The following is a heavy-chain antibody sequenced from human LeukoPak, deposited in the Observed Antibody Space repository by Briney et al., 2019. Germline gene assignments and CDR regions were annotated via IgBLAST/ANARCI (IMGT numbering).Heavy chain of an antibody. CDR3: AKGGGSYVVYNYFDY. J-gene: IGHJ4*02. CDR2: ISGSGGST. D-gene: IGHD1-26*01. CDR1: GFTFSSYA. Sequence: GGSLRLSCAASGFTFSSYAMSWVRQAPGKGLEWVSAISGSGGSTYYADSVKGRFTISSDNSKNTLYLQMNSLRAEDTAVYYCAKGGGSYVVYNYFDYWGQGTLVTVSS. V-gene: IGHV3-23*01.